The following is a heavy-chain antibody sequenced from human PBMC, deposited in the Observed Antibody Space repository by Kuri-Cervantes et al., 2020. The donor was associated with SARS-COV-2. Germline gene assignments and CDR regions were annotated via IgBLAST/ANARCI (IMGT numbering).Heavy chain of an antibody. V-gene: IGHV3-48*01. CDR3: ARDGTTVVNEYYYYYGMDV. Sequence: GSLRLSCAASGFTFSKYSMNWVCQAPGKGLEWVSYISTSSSTVYYADSVKGRFTISRDNAKDSLYLQMNSLRGEDTAVYYCARDGTTVVNEYYYYYGMDVWGQGTTVTVSS. CDR2: ISTSSSTV. J-gene: IGHJ6*02. CDR1: GFTFSKYS. D-gene: IGHD4-23*01.